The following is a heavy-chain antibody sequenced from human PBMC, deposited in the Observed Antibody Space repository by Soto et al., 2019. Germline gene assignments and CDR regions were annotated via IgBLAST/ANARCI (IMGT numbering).Heavy chain of an antibody. Sequence: PGGTLRLSCSASGFTSSSYAMHWVRQAPGKGLEYVSAISSDGGSTYYADSVKGRFTISRDNSKNTLYLQMSSLRAEDTAVYYCVKDLTKSSPNDSSGYYLPYWGQGTLVTVSS. CDR2: ISSDGGST. V-gene: IGHV3-64D*08. D-gene: IGHD3-22*01. CDR3: VKDLTKSSPNDSSGYYLPY. CDR1: GFTSSSYA. J-gene: IGHJ4*02.